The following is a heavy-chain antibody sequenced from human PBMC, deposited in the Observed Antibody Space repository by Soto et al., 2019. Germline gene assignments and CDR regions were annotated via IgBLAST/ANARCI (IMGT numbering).Heavy chain of an antibody. J-gene: IGHJ1*01. V-gene: IGHV3-66*01. CDR1: GFTVSSNY. D-gene: IGHD4-17*01. Sequence: DVQLVESGGGLVQPGGSLRLSCAASGFTVSSNYMIWVRQAPGKGLEWVSVIYSGGSTYYADSVKGRLTISRDNSKNTLYLQMNSLRADDNAVYYCARDFVHGDHPEYFQHWGQGTLVTVSS. CDR2: IYSGGST. CDR3: ARDFVHGDHPEYFQH.